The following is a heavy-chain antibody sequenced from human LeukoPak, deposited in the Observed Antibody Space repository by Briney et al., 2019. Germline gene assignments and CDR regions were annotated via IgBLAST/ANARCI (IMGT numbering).Heavy chain of an antibody. CDR2: ISTTGST. J-gene: IGHJ4*02. CDR3: ARGSGYDGRNFDY. CDR1: GASISSYH. V-gene: IGHV4-4*07. Sequence: PSETLSLTCTVSGASISSYHWTWIRQPAGKGLEWIGRISTTGSTNYNPSLKSRVTISVDESKNQFSLKLTSVTAADTAVYYCARGSGYDGRNFDYWGQGTLVTVSS. D-gene: IGHD5-12*01.